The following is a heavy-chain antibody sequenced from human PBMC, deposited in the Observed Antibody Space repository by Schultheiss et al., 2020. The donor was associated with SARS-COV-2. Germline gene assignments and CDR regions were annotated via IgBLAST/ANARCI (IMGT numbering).Heavy chain of an antibody. V-gene: IGHV3-23*01. CDR2: ISGSGGST. Sequence: GGSLRLSCAASGFTFSNAWMSWVRQAPGKGLEWVSAISGSGGSTYYADSVKGRFTISRDNSKNTLYLQMNNLRVEDTAIYYCARARAEQHLPFSWGPIPHPTTWFDPWGQGTLVTVSS. D-gene: IGHD6-13*01. CDR3: ARARAEQHLPFSWGPIPHPTTWFDP. CDR1: GFTFSNAW. J-gene: IGHJ5*02.